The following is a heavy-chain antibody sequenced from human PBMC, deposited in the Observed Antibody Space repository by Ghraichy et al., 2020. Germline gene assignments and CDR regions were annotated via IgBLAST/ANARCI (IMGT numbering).Heavy chain of an antibody. CDR1: GFTLSVYS. V-gene: IGHV3-21*01. CDR2: VGSSSGYK. D-gene: IGHD4-11*01. Sequence: GGSLRLSCTASGFTLSVYSMNWVRQAPGKGLEWVASVGSSSGYKNYADSVRGRFIISRDNAENSVFLQMNSLRVEDTAVYYCASGMYSNYFDYWGRGTLVTVSS. CDR3: ASGMYSNYFDY. J-gene: IGHJ4*02.